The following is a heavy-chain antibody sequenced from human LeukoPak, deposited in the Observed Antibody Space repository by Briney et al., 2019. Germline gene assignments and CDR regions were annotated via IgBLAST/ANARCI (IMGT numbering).Heavy chain of an antibody. J-gene: IGHJ4*02. CDR3: AKDKGIASNYFDY. V-gene: IGHV3-43*01. D-gene: IGHD6-13*01. CDR2: ISWDGGST. Sequence: GGSLRLSCAASGFTFDDYTMHWVRQAPGKGLEWVSLISWDGGSTYYADSVKGRFTISRDNSKNSLYLQMNSLRTEDTALYYCAKDKGIASNYFDYWGQGTLVTVSS. CDR1: GFTFDDYT.